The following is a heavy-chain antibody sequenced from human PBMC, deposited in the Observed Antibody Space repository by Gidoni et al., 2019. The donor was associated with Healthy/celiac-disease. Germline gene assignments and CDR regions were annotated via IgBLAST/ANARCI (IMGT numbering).Heavy chain of an antibody. CDR2: ISSSSSYI. J-gene: IGHJ3*02. CDR1: GVTFSSYS. Sequence: EVQLVESGGGLVTPGGSLRLSCAASGVTFSSYSMNWVRQAPGKGLEWVSSISSSSSYIYYADSVKGRFTISRDNAKNSLYLQMNSLRAEDTAVYYCARARLYLGAFDIWGQGTMVTVSS. V-gene: IGHV3-21*01. CDR3: ARARLYLGAFDI. D-gene: IGHD2-8*01.